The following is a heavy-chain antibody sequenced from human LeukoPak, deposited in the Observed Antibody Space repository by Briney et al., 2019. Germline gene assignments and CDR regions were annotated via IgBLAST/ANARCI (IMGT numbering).Heavy chain of an antibody. V-gene: IGHV4-59*12. CDR2: IFYSGST. CDR1: GGSITSYY. J-gene: IGHJ1*01. Sequence: SETLSLTCTVSGGSITSYYWSWIRQPPGKGLEWIGYIFYSGSTNYNPSLKSRVTISVDTSKNQFSLNLTSVTAADTAVYYCARGLTFYGILTGLDSWGQGTLVTVSS. D-gene: IGHD3-9*01. CDR3: ARGLTFYGILTGLDS.